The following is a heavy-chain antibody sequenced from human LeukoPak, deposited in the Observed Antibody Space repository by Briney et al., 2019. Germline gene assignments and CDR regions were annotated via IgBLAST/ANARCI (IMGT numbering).Heavy chain of an antibody. J-gene: IGHJ4*02. Sequence: GESLKISFQVSGYPFTSYWNAWVRPMPGKGLEWGGGIYPGDSDTRYRPSLQGQVTISADKSHSTAYLQLSSLKTSYTAMYYCARSPRESDYWGQGTLVSVSS. CDR2: IYPGDSDT. CDR1: GYPFTSYW. V-gene: IGHV5-51*01. CDR3: ARSPRESDY.